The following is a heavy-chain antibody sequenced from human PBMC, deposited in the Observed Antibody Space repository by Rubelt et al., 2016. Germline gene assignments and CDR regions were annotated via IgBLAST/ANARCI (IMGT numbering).Heavy chain of an antibody. CDR1: GGSISSSSYY. CDR3: ARAEDTAMVTAVDY. D-gene: IGHD5-18*01. J-gene: IGHJ4*02. CDR2: IYYSGST. V-gene: IGHV4-39*07. Sequence: QLQLQESGPGLVKPSETLSLTCTVSGGSISSSSYYWGWIRQPPGKGLEWIGSIYYSGSTYYNPSLKCRVTISVDTSKNQFSLKLGSVTAADTAVYYCARAEDTAMVTAVDYWGQGTLVTVSS.